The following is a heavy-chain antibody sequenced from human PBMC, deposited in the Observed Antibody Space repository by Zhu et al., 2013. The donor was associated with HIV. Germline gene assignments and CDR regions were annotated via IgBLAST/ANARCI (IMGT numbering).Heavy chain of an antibody. D-gene: IGHD1-26*01. CDR3: ARGYVGATGIYYYGMDV. J-gene: IGHJ6*02. V-gene: IGHV1-8*01. Sequence: VQLVQSGAEVKKPGASVKVSCKASGYTFTSYDINWVRQATGQGLEWMGWMNPNSGNTGYAQKFQGRVTMTRNTSISTAYMELSSLRSEDTAVYYCARGYVGATGIYYYGMDVWGQGTTVTVSS. CDR1: GYTFTSYD. CDR2: MNPNSGNT.